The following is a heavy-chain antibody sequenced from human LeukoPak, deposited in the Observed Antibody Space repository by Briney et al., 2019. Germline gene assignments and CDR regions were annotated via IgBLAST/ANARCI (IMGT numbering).Heavy chain of an antibody. CDR1: GGSIISADYY. CDR2: IYYSGTT. D-gene: IGHD5-18*01. J-gene: IGHJ4*02. Sequence: SDTLSLTCTVSGGSIISADYYWSWFRQYSGKGLEWIGYIYYSGTTYYNPSLKSRLTISVDTSKNQFSLELRSVTAADTAVYFCARALYSYGGFDYWGQGTLVTVSS. CDR3: ARALYSYGGFDY. V-gene: IGHV4-31*03.